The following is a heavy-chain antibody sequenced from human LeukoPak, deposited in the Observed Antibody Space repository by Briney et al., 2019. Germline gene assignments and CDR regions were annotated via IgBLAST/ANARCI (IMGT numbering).Heavy chain of an antibody. CDR1: GFTFSSYS. Sequence: GGSLRLSCAASGFTFSSYSMNWVRQAPGKGLEWVSSISSSSYIYYADSVKGRFTISRDNAKNTLYLQMNSLRAEDTAVYYCASLLSGGGYALDVWGQGTLVTVSS. D-gene: IGHD3-16*01. CDR2: ISSSSYI. V-gene: IGHV3-21*01. J-gene: IGHJ3*01. CDR3: ASLLSGGGYALDV.